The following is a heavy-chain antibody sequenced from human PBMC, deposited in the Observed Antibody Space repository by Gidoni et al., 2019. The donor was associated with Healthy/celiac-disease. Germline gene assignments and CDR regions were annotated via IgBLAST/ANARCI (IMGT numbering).Heavy chain of an antibody. J-gene: IGHJ1*01. D-gene: IGHD6-19*01. CDR1: GFTFIGSA. V-gene: IGHV3-73*01. CDR3: IPGYSSGWYGNFQH. CDR2: IRSKANSYAT. Sequence: EVQLVESGGGLVPPGGSLKLSCAAPGFTFIGSAMHWVRQASGKGLEWVGRIRSKANSYATAYAASVKGRFTISRDDSKNTAYRQMNSLKTEDTAVYYCIPGYSSGWYGNFQHWGQGTLVTVSS.